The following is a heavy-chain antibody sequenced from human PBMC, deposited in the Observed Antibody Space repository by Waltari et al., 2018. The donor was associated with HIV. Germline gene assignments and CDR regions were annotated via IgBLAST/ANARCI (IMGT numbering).Heavy chain of an antibody. J-gene: IGHJ4*02. CDR3: AGGGGSAVGLTTKFDY. D-gene: IGHD6-19*01. Sequence: QVQLVQSGAEVKKPGSSVKVSCKASGGTFSSYAISWVRQAPGQGLEWMGGSIPIFGTANDAQKFQGRVTITADKTTDTAYMELSSLGSEDTAMYYCAGGGGSAVGLTTKFDYWGQGTLVTVSS. CDR2: SIPIFGTA. CDR1: GGTFSSYA. V-gene: IGHV1-69*06.